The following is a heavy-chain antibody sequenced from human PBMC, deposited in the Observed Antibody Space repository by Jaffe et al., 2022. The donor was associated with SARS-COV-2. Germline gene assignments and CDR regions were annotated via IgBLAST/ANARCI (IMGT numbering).Heavy chain of an antibody. CDR3: VKGRPQSEPFTNFFDL. V-gene: IGHV3-9*01. Sequence: EVQLVESGGGLVQPGRSLRLSCVASGFTFDGYAMHWVRQVPGKGLEWVSVISWDSGIIAYADYVKGRFTISRDNAKNSLHLQMNSLRVEDTALYYCVKGRPQSEPFTNFFDLWGQGTLVTVSS. CDR2: ISWDSGII. J-gene: IGHJ5*02. CDR1: GFTFDGYA. D-gene: IGHD1-1*01.